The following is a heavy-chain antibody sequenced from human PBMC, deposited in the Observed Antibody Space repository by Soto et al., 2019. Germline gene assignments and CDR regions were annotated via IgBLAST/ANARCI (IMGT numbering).Heavy chain of an antibody. CDR3: ARVHYCGSWSTYYYYYYGMDV. V-gene: IGHV1-18*01. CDR1: GYTFTRSG. J-gene: IGHJ6*02. Sequence: ASVKVSCKASGYTFTRSGISWVRQAPGQGLEWMGWISTYNGDTNYAQTFQGRVTMTTDTSTSTAYMELRSLRSDDTAVYYCARVHYCGSWSTYYYYYYGMDVWGQGTTVTVSS. CDR2: ISTYNGDT. D-gene: IGHD6-13*01.